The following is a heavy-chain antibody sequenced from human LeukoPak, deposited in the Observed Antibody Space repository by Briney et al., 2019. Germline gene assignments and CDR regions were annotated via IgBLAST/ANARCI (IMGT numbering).Heavy chain of an antibody. CDR3: ARHSSGWTFDP. J-gene: IGHJ5*02. CDR2: IDPSDSYT. Sequence: GESLLISCKGSGYSFTSYWISWGRQLPGKGVEWMGRIDPSDSYTNYSPSFQGHVSISADKSISTAYLQWSSLKASDTAMYYCARHSSGWTFDPWGQGTLVTVSS. CDR1: GYSFTSYW. D-gene: IGHD6-19*01. V-gene: IGHV5-10-1*01.